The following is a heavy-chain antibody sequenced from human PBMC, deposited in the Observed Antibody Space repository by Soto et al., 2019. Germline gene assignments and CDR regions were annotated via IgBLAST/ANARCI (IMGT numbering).Heavy chain of an antibody. CDR3: ARDRSAGWELLGGRGYYYYGMDG. D-gene: IGHD1-26*01. J-gene: IGHJ6*02. Sequence: QVQLVQSGAEVKKPGASVKVSCKASGYTFTSYGISWVRQAPGQGLEWMGWISAYNGNTNYAQKLQGRVTMTTDTSTSTAYMELRSLRADDTAVYYCARDRSAGWELLGGRGYYYYGMDGWGQGTTVTVSS. V-gene: IGHV1-18*01. CDR1: GYTFTSYG. CDR2: ISAYNGNT.